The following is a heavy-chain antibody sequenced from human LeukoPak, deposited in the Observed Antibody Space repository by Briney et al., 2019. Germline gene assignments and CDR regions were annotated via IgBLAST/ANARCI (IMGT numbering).Heavy chain of an antibody. CDR2: MYTSGST. V-gene: IGHV4-4*07. CDR3: ARSISGSSWNYFDY. J-gene: IGHJ4*02. Sequence: PSETLSLTRTVSGGSISSYYWSWIRQPAGKGLEWIGRMYTSGSTNYNPSLKSRVTMSVDTSKSQFSLRLSSVTAADTAVYYCARSISGSSWNYFDYWGQGTLVTVSS. D-gene: IGHD1-26*01. CDR1: GGSISSYY.